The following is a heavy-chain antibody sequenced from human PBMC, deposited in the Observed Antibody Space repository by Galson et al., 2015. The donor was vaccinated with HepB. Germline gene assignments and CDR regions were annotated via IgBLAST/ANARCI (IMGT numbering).Heavy chain of an antibody. CDR1: GYTFTTFP. D-gene: IGHD1-14*01. CDR3: ARNASTGGFDF. CDR2: ISAANGDT. V-gene: IGHV1-3*01. Sequence: SMKVSCKASGYTFTTFPMHWVRQAPGQSLEWMGYISAANGDTKYSQKFQDRVTITSDTSANTAFMELSNLNSEDTAVYYCARNASTGGFDFWGQGALVTVSS. J-gene: IGHJ4*02.